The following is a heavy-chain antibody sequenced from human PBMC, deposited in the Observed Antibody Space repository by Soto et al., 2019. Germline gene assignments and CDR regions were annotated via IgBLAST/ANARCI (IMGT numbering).Heavy chain of an antibody. D-gene: IGHD3-22*01. CDR1: GFTFTSSA. CDR3: AAVATPGPYDSSGYYGMDV. Sequence: PGESLKISCKGSGFTFTSSAVQWVRQARGQRLEWIGWIVVGSGNTNYAQKFQERVTITRDMSTSTAYMELSSLRSEDTAVYYCAAVATPGPYDSSGYYGMDVWGQGTTVTVSS. J-gene: IGHJ6*02. CDR2: IVVGSGNT. V-gene: IGHV1-58*01.